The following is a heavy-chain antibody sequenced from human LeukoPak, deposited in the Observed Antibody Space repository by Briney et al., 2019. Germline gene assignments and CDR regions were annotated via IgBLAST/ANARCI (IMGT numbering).Heavy chain of an antibody. D-gene: IGHD3-22*01. Sequence: SETLSLTCTVSGGSISSGGYYWSWIRQHPGKGLEWIGYIYYSGSTYYNPSLKSRVTISVDTSKNQFSLKLSSVTAADTAVYYCAIFRSQEYYYDSSGYKNWGQGTLVTVSS. CDR3: AIFRSQEYYYDSSGYKN. CDR1: GGSISSGGYY. V-gene: IGHV4-31*03. J-gene: IGHJ4*02. CDR2: IYYSGST.